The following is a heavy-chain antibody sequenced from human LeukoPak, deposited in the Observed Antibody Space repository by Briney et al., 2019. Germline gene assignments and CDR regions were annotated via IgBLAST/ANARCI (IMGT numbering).Heavy chain of an antibody. CDR1: GFTFSSYE. V-gene: IGHV3-48*03. J-gene: IGHJ4*02. Sequence: GSLRLSCAASGFTFSSYEMNWVRQAPGKGLEWVSYISSSGSTIYYADSVKGRFTISRDNAKNSPYLQMNSLRAEDTAVYYCARDHYVGIVGAFDYWGQGTLVTVSS. D-gene: IGHD1-26*01. CDR2: ISSSGSTI. CDR3: ARDHYVGIVGAFDY.